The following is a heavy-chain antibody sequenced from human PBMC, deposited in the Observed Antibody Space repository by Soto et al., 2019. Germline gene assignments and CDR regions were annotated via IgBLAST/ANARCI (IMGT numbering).Heavy chain of an antibody. CDR2: IYHSGTT. V-gene: IGHV4-34*01. CDR3: ARASYDVLTA. CDR1: GGSFSGYY. D-gene: IGHD3-9*01. J-gene: IGHJ5*02. Sequence: SETLSLTCAVYGGSFSGYYCSWIRQPPGRGQEWIASIYHSGTTNYNPSFKSRVTISVDTSKNQFSLSLRSVTAADTAVYYCARASYDVLTAWGRGTLVTVSS.